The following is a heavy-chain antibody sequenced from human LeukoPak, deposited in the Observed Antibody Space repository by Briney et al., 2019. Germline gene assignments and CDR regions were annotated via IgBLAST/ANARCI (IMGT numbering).Heavy chain of an antibody. D-gene: IGHD4-17*01. V-gene: IGHV3-30*03. CDR1: GLTFSNHW. Sequence: PGGSVRLSCAASGLTFSNHWMSWVRQAPGKGVERVAVILYDGSNKYYADSVKGRFNISRDNSKNTLYLQMNSLRAEDTAVYYCARGDTVTTYYFDYWGQGTLVTVSS. J-gene: IGHJ4*02. CDR2: ILYDGSNK. CDR3: ARGDTVTTYYFDY.